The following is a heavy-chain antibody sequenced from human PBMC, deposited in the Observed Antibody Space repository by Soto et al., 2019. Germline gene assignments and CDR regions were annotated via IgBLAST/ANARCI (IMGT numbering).Heavy chain of an antibody. CDR1: PGSFSGYY. D-gene: IGHD2-2*01. CDR2: IQHSRRT. V-gene: IGHV4-34*01. CDR3: ARGAPERICSSTSSSCYYCLEV. Sequence: KTYQTMPLPCSVYPGSFSGYYWSWLRQPPGKGLEWISEIQHSRRTNCRPSVKTRVTISVDTSKSHFSLKRSSGTAPDKSVYYCARGAPERICSSTSSSCYYCLEVWGQGTTVTVSS. J-gene: IGHJ6*02.